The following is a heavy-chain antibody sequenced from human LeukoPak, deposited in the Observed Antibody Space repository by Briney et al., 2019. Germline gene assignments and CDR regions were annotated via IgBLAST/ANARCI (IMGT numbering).Heavy chain of an antibody. D-gene: IGHD6-19*01. CDR2: ISGYNGNT. J-gene: IGHJ4*02. CDR3: ARGGLVPGDY. V-gene: IGHV1-18*01. Sequence: ASVKVSCKASGYTFTSYGISWVRQAPGQGLEWMGWISGYNGNTSYVQKFQGRVTMTADTSTNTAYMELRSLRSDDTAVYYCARGGLVPGDYWGRGTLVTVSS. CDR1: GYTFTSYG.